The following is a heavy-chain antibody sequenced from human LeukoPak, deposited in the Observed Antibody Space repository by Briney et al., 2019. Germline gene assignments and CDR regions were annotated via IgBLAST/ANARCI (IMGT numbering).Heavy chain of an antibody. V-gene: IGHV1-69*13. Sequence: SVKVSCKASGGTFSSYAISWVRQAPGQGLEWMGGIIPIFGTANYAQKFQGRVTITADESANTAYMELSSLRFEDTAVYYCARGIVVQPSANWFDPWGQGTPVTVSS. CDR1: GGTFSSYA. J-gene: IGHJ5*02. CDR2: IIPIFGTA. CDR3: ARGIVVQPSANWFDP. D-gene: IGHD2-2*01.